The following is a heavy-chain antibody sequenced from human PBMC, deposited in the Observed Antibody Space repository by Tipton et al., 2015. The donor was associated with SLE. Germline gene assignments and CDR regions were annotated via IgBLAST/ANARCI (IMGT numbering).Heavy chain of an antibody. CDR1: GFNFSTYA. J-gene: IGHJ4*02. CDR3: ARDGYTHTWYYLDS. CDR2: IGYDGTNR. D-gene: IGHD2-2*02. Sequence: RSLRLSCAASGFNFSTYALHWVRQAPGKGLEWVAVIGYDGTNRQYVDSVKGRFTISRDNSRNTLLLQMTSLRPEDTAVYFCARDGYTHTWYYLDSWGQGTLVTVSS. V-gene: IGHV3-30*01.